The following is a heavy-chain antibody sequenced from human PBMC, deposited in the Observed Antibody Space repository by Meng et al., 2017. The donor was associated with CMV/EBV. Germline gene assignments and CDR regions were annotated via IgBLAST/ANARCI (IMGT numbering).Heavy chain of an antibody. V-gene: IGHV1-69*04. J-gene: IGHJ5*02. CDR2: IIPILGIA. CDR3: ARDPKYCSSTSCPVAGWFDP. Sequence: SYTISWVRQAPGQGLEWMGRIIPILGIANYAQKFQGRVTITADKSTSTAYMELSSLRSEDTAVYYCARDPKYCSSTSCPVAGWFDPWGRGTLVTVSS. CDR1: SYT. D-gene: IGHD2-2*01.